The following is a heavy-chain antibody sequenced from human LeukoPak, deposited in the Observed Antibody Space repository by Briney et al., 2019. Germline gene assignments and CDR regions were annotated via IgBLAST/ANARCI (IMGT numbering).Heavy chain of an antibody. Sequence: PSETLSLTCAVYGGSFSGYYWSCIRQPPGKGLEWIGEINHSGSTNYNPSLKSRVTISVDTSKNQFSLKLSSVTAADTAVYYCARGPLGFYGMDVWGQGTTVAVSS. CDR1: GGSFSGYY. CDR2: INHSGST. V-gene: IGHV4-34*01. J-gene: IGHJ6*02. D-gene: IGHD7-27*01. CDR3: ARGPLGFYGMDV.